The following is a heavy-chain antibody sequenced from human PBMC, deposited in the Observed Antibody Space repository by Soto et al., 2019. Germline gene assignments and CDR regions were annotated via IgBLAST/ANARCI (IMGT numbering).Heavy chain of an antibody. CDR1: GYTFTSYY. CDR2: INPSGGST. V-gene: IGHV1-46*01. Sequence: GASVKVSCKASGYTFTSYYMHWVRQAPGQGLEWMGIINPSGGSTSYAQKFQGRVTMTRDTSTSTVYMELSSLRSEDTAVYYCARDPYSKSNIAAAGLYPSFDYWGQGTLVTVSS. D-gene: IGHD6-13*01. J-gene: IGHJ4*02. CDR3: ARDPYSKSNIAAAGLYPSFDY.